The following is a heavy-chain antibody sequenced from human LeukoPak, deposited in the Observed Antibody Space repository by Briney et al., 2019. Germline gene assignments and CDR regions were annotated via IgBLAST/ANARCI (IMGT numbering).Heavy chain of an antibody. CDR1: GFTFSDYY. Sequence: PGGSLRLSCAASGFTFSDYYMSWIRQAPGKGLEWVSYISSSGSTIYYADSVKGRFTISRDNAKNSLYLQMNSLRAEDTAVYYXXXXXXXXXTGYYGRGYYYYYMDVWGKGTTVTISS. J-gene: IGHJ6*03. V-gene: IGHV3-11*04. D-gene: IGHD3-9*01. CDR2: ISSSGSTI. CDR3: XXXXXXXXTGYYGRGYYYYYMDV.